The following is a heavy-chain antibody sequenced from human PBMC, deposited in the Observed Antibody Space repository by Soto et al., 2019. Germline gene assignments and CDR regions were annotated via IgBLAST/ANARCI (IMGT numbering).Heavy chain of an antibody. D-gene: IGHD3-22*01. CDR1: GGSISSGGYS. CDR3: ARPRSSGYAGEFDY. Sequence: SETLSLTCAVSGGSISSGGYSWSWIRQPPGKGLEWIGFIYYSGSTNYNPSLKSRVTISVDTSQNQFSLMLTSVTAADTAVYYCARPRSSGYAGEFDYWGQGTLVTVSS. J-gene: IGHJ4*02. V-gene: IGHV4-61*08. CDR2: IYYSGST.